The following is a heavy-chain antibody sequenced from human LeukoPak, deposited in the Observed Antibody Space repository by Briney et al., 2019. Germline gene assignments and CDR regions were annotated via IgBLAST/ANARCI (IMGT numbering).Heavy chain of an antibody. CDR2: IWYDGSNK. CDR3: VKEYCSNSVCHSLDY. V-gene: IGHV3-30*02. J-gene: IGHJ4*02. CDR1: GFTFSSYG. Sequence: GGSLRLSCAASGFTFSSYGMHWVRQAPGKGLEWVAVIWYDGSNKYYADSVKGRFTISRDNSKNTLYLQMNSLRAEDTAVYYCVKEYCSNSVCHSLDYWGQGTLVTVSS. D-gene: IGHD2-8*01.